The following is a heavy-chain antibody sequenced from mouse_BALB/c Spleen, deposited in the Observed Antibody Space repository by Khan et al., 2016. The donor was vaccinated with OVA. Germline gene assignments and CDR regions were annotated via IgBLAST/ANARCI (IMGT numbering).Heavy chain of an antibody. CDR1: GFYIKDTY. D-gene: IGHD4-1*01. Sequence: EVQLKQSGAELVKPGASVKLSCTASGFYIKDTYMHWVKQRPEQGLEWIGRIDPANGNTKYDPKFQDKATITADTSSNTAYLQLSSLTSEDTAVYYCARDYWDVFAYWGQGTLVTVSA. CDR2: IDPANGNT. CDR3: ARDYWDVFAY. J-gene: IGHJ3*01. V-gene: IGHV14-3*02.